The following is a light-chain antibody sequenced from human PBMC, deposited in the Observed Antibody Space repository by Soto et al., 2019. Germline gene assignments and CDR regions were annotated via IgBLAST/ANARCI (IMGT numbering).Light chain of an antibody. CDR3: YSYAGRNIWV. CDR1: GSDIGAYNF. V-gene: IGLV2-8*01. CDR2: GVT. Sequence: QSVLAQPPSASGSPGQSVTISCTGSGSDIGAYNFVSWYQQHPGKAPKLMIFGVTERPSGVPDRFSGSKSGNTASLTVSGLHADDEAGYYCYSYAGRNIWVFGGGTKLTVL. J-gene: IGLJ3*02.